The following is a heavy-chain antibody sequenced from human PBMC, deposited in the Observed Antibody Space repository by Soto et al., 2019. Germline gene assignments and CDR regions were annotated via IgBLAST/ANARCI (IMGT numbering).Heavy chain of an antibody. CDR1: GGSISSGGYY. V-gene: IGHV4-31*03. CDR2: IYYSGST. D-gene: IGHD3-9*01. CDR3: ARGGSSYYDILTGYLGGWFDP. Sequence: QVQLQESGPGLVKPSQTLSLTCTVSGGSISSGGYYWSWIRQHPGKGLEWIGYIYYSGSTYYNPSLKSRVTISGDTSKNQFSLKLSSVTAADTAVYYCARGGSSYYDILTGYLGGWFDPWGQGTLVTVSS. J-gene: IGHJ5*02.